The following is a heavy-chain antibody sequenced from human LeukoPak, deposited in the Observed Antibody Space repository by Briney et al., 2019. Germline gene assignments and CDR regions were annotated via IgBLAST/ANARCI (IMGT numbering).Heavy chain of an antibody. CDR1: GFTFSSYW. Sequence: GGSLRLSCAASGFTFSSYWMSWVRQAPGKGLEWVANIKQDGSEKYYVDSVKGRFTISRDNAKNSLYLQMNSLRAEDTAVCYCARRYAIGVLGYYYYYMDVWGKGTTVTVSS. J-gene: IGHJ6*03. CDR3: ARRYAIGVLGYYYYYMDV. CDR2: IKQDGSEK. D-gene: IGHD2-8*01. V-gene: IGHV3-7*01.